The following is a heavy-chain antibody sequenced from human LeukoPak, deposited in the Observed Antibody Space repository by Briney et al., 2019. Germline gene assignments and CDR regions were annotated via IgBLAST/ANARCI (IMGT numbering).Heavy chain of an antibody. CDR1: GFTFSSYA. CDR2: VRGSDDIT. J-gene: IGHJ4*02. D-gene: IGHD7-27*01. V-gene: IGHV3-23*01. CDR3: AKGGAATGGRFDY. Sequence: GGSLRLSCAASGFTFSSYAMSWVRQAPGKGLEWVSFVRGSDDITYYADSAKGRFTISKDNSKNTLYLQMTSLRAEDTAVYYLAKGGAATGGRFDYRGQGILVTVSS.